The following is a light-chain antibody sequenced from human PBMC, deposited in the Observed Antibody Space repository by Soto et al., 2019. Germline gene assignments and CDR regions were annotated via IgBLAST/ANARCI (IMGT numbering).Light chain of an antibody. J-gene: IGKJ2*01. CDR2: KTS. Sequence: DIQMTQSPSTLSASVGDRVTITCRASQSVSTWLAWYQQKPGKSPKLLIYKTSTLDSGVPSRFSASGSGTEFPLTVSSLQPDDFATYYCQQYNIFPYTFGQGTKLEIK. CDR3: QQYNIFPYT. V-gene: IGKV1-5*03. CDR1: QSVSTW.